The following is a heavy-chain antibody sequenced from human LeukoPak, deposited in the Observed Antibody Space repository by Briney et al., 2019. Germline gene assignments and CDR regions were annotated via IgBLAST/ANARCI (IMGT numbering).Heavy chain of an antibody. Sequence: GGSLRLSCAASGFIFSNGRMSWVRQAPGKGLEWVARVKSRVNGGTTDYAAPVQGRFTISRDDSKNTLFLQMNSLKTEDTAVYYCTTQGDWALVYWGQGTLVTVSA. CDR1: GFIFSNGR. J-gene: IGHJ4*02. D-gene: IGHD3-9*01. CDR2: VKSRVNGGTT. CDR3: TTQGDWALVY. V-gene: IGHV3-15*01.